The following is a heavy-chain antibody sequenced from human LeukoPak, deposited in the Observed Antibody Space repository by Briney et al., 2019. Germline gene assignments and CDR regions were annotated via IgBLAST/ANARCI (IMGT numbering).Heavy chain of an antibody. CDR2: IYYSGST. J-gene: IGHJ5*02. V-gene: IGHV4-31*03. CDR1: GGSISSGGYY. D-gene: IGHD3-3*01. CDR3: ARVEAIFGVVSSYNWFDP. Sequence: ASQTLSLTCTVSGGSISSGGYYWSWIRQHPGKGLEWIGYIYYSGSTYYNPSLKSRVTISVDTSKNQFSLKLSSVTAADTAVYYCARVEAIFGVVSSYNWFDPWGQGTLVTVSS.